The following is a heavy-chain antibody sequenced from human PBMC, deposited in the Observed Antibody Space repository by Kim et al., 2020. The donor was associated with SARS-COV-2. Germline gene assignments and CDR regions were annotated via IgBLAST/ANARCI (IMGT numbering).Heavy chain of an antibody. CDR3: TTPIRLARYSSGWYHYYNGMDV. CDR2: IKSKTDGGTT. CDR1: GFTFSNAW. Sequence: GGSLRLSCAASGFTFSNAWMSWVRQAPGKGLEWVGRIKSKTDGGTTDYAAPVKGRFTISRDDSKNTLYLQMNSLKTADTAVYYCTTPIRLARYSSGWYHYYNGMDVWGQGTTVTVSS. J-gene: IGHJ6*02. D-gene: IGHD6-19*01. V-gene: IGHV3-15*01.